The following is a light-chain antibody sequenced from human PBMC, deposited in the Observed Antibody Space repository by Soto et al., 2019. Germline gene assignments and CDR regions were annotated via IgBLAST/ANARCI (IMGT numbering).Light chain of an antibody. CDR2: GAS. Sequence: EIVLTQSPGTLSLSPGERATLSCRASQSVSSSYLAWYQQKPRQPPMLLIYGASSRATGIPDRISGSGSGTDFPLTISRLEPEDFAVYYCQQYGSSPWTFGQGTKLEIK. V-gene: IGKV3-20*01. CDR3: QQYGSSPWT. CDR1: QSVSSSY. J-gene: IGKJ1*01.